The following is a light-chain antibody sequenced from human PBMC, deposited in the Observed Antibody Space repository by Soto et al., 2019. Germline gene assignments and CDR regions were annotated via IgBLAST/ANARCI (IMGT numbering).Light chain of an antibody. CDR1: QSVLHSPNNKNY. CDR2: WAS. Sequence: DIVMTQSPDSLAVSLGERATINCKSSQSVLHSPNNKNYLAWYQKKPGQPPKLLIYWASTRDSGVPDRFSGSGSGTDFTLTISRLQAEDVAVYCCQHYYNAPRTFGQGTKVEIK. CDR3: QHYYNAPRT. J-gene: IGKJ1*01. V-gene: IGKV4-1*01.